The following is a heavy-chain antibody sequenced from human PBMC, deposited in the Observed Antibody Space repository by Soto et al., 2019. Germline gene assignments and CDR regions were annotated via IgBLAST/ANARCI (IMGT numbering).Heavy chain of an antibody. CDR1: GASVSHGY. CDR3: ARCGGRSGYYYY. D-gene: IGHD3-3*01. CDR2: MYFGGSF. V-gene: IGHV4-59*02. Sequence: SETLSLTCNVSGASVSHGYWSWIRQPPGKGLEWIGFMYFGGSFNYNPSLTSRATISVDTSKNQFSLKLTSVTAADTVVYYCARCGGRSGYYYYWGQGTLVTVSS. J-gene: IGHJ4*02.